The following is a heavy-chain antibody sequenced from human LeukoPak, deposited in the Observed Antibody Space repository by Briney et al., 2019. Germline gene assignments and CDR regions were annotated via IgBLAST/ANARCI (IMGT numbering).Heavy chain of an antibody. CDR2: ISYTGSP. CDR3: ARHGSDWSLDY. V-gene: IGHV4-59*08. D-gene: IGHD6-19*01. Sequence: SETLSLTCTVSGDSISSTYYWNWFRQPPGKGLEWIGYISYTGSPNYNPSLKSRLTISIDTSRNQFSLQVSSVTAADTAVYYCARHGSDWSLDYWGQGTLVTVSS. J-gene: IGHJ4*02. CDR1: GDSISSTYY.